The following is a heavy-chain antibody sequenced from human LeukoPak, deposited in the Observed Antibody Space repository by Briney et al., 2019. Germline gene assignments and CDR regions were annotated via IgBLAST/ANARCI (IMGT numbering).Heavy chain of an antibody. CDR3: ASPRGGYYFDY. V-gene: IGHV4-39*01. J-gene: IGHJ4*02. CDR1: GGSISSSSYY. D-gene: IGHD3-10*01. Sequence: PSETLSLTCTVSGGSISSSSYYWGWLRQPPGKGLEWIGSIYYSGSTYYNPSLKSRVTISVDTSKNQFSLKLSSVTAADTAVYYCASPRGGYYFDYWGQGTLVTVSS. CDR2: IYYSGST.